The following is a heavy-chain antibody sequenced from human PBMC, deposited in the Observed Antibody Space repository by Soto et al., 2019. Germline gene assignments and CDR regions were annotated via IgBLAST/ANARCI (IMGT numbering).Heavy chain of an antibody. V-gene: IGHV4-59*01. CDR1: GGSISTDY. Sequence: PSETLSLTCTVSGGSISTDYWSWIRQSPGKGLEWIGYINYSGYTNYNPSLKSRVTISVDTSKNQFSLRLSSVTAADTAVYYCARRDSRMVLGYFDYWGQGTPVTVSS. CDR2: INYSGYT. D-gene: IGHD3-10*01. J-gene: IGHJ4*02. CDR3: ARRDSRMVLGYFDY.